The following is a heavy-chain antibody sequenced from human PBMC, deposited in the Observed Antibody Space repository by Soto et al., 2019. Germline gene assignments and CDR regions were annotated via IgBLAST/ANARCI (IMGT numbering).Heavy chain of an antibody. D-gene: IGHD5-12*01. CDR1: GFTFDDYG. CDR2: INWNGGST. V-gene: IGHV3-20*01. J-gene: IGHJ4*02. CDR3: ARVKGGYDLGNYFDY. Sequence: EVQLVESGGGVVRPGGSLRLSCAASGFTFDDYGMSWVRQAPGKGLEWVSGINWNGGSTGYADSVKGRFTISRDNAKNSLYLRMNSLRAEDTALYHCARVKGGYDLGNYFDYWGQGTLVTVSS.